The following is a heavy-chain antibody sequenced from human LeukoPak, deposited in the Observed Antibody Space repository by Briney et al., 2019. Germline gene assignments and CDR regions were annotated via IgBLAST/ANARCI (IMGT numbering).Heavy chain of an antibody. CDR3: ARVAREWELLRDAFDI. V-gene: IGHV3-21*01. Sequence: PGGSLRLSCAASGFTFSSYGMHWVRQAPGKGLEWVSSISSSSSYIYHADSVKGRFTISRDNAKNSLYLQMNSLRAEDTAVYYCARVAREWELLRDAFDIWGQGTMVTVSS. CDR2: ISSSSSYI. D-gene: IGHD1-26*01. J-gene: IGHJ3*02. CDR1: GFTFSSYG.